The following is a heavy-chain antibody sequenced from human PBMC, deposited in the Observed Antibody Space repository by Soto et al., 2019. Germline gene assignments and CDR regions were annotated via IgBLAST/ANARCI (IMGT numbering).Heavy chain of an antibody. CDR1: GFTFSNYA. V-gene: IGHV3-23*01. J-gene: IGHJ6*02. CDR3: AKESTVTTSRYFSHYGFHX. CDR2: VSCRGGST. D-gene: IGHD4-17*01. Sequence: GGSLRLSCAASGFTFSNYAMSWVREAPGKGLEWVSAVSCRGGSTKKAYSVKGRFTISIDNSKNTLYLQLNSLRAEDTAVYYCAKESTVTTSRYFSHYGFHXWGQAAALTVS.